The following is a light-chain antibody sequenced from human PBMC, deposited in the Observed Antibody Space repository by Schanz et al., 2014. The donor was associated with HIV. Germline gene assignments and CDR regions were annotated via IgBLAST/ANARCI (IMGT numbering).Light chain of an antibody. V-gene: IGLV2-14*03. CDR2: DVS. CDR3: CSYAGSSTHVV. J-gene: IGLJ2*01. Sequence: QSALTQPASVSGTPGQSITISCTGSSSDVGGYNYVSWYQQHPGKAPKLMIYDVSDRPSGVSNRFSGSKSGNTASLTIFGLQADDEADYYCCSYAGSSTHVVFGGGTKLTVL. CDR1: SSDVGGYNY.